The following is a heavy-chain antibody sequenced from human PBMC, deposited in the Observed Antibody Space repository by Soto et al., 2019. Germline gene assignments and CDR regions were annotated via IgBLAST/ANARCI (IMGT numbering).Heavy chain of an antibody. CDR3: ARQEYLTDWFDP. CDR1: GGSISSYY. D-gene: IGHD6-6*01. Sequence: PSETLSLTCTVSGGSISSYYWSWIRQPPGKGLEWIGYIYYSGSTNYNPSLKSRVTISVDTSKNQFSLKLSSVTAADTAVYYCARQEYLTDWFDPWGQGTLVTVSS. V-gene: IGHV4-59*08. CDR2: IYYSGST. J-gene: IGHJ5*02.